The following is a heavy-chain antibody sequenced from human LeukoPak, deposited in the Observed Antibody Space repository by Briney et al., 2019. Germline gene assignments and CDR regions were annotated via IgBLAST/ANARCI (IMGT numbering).Heavy chain of an antibody. CDR3: ASSLTGYYVLCR. Sequence: GGSLRLSCAASGFTFRSYWMSWVRQAPGKGLEWVANINQDGSEKYYVDSVKGLFTISRDNAKNSLYLQMNSLRAEDTAVYYCASSLTGYYVLCRWGQGTLVTVSS. V-gene: IGHV3-7*01. D-gene: IGHD3-9*01. CDR2: INQDGSEK. J-gene: IGHJ4*02. CDR1: GFTFRSYW.